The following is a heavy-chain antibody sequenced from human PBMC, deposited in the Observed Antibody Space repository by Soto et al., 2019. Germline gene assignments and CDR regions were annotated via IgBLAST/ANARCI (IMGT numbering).Heavy chain of an antibody. CDR3: AREEGNVVVPAAIPSIYYYYGMDV. V-gene: IGHV3-7*03. D-gene: IGHD2-2*01. CDR1: GFTFSSYW. J-gene: IGHJ6*02. CDR2: IKQDGSEK. Sequence: GGSLRLSCAASGFTFSSYWMRWVRQAPGKGLEWVATIKQDGSEKYYVDSVKGRFTISRDNAKNSLYLQMNSLRAEDTAVYYCAREEGNVVVPAAIPSIYYYYGMDVWDQGTTVTVSS.